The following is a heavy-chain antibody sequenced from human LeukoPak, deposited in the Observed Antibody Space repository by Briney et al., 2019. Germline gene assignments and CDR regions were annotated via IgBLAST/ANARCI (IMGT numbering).Heavy chain of an antibody. CDR2: ISYDGSNK. J-gene: IGHJ4*02. V-gene: IGHV3-30*03. CDR3: ARLKPFLTGYYAPFDY. D-gene: IGHD3-9*01. CDR1: GFTFSSYG. Sequence: GGSLRLSCAASGFTFSSYGMHWVRQAPGKGLEWVAVISYDGSNKYYADSVKGRFTISRDNSKNTLYLQMNSLRAEDTAVYYCARLKPFLTGYYAPFDYWGQGTLVTVSS.